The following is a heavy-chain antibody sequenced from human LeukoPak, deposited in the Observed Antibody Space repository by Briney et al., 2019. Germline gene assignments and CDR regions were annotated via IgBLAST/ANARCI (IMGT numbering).Heavy chain of an antibody. CDR2: IRSKADGGTT. V-gene: IGHV3-49*03. CDR1: GFTFRDYN. CDR3: ARDDRPSGHDFDY. J-gene: IGHJ4*02. Sequence: GGSLRLSCTASGFTFRDYNINWFRQAPGRGLEWVGFIRSKADGGTTEYAASVKGRFIISRDDSKNVAYLQINNLRAEDTALYYCARDDRPSGHDFDYWGQGTLVTVSS. D-gene: IGHD6-6*01.